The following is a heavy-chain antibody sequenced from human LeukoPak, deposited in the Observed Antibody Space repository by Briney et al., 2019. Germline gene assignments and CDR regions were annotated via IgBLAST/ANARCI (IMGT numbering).Heavy chain of an antibody. D-gene: IGHD1-26*01. V-gene: IGHV3-48*01. CDR1: GFTFSSYS. Sequence: PGGSLRLSCAASGFTFSSYSMNWVRQAPGKGLEWVSYISSSSSTIYYADSAKGRFTISRDNAKNSLYLQMNGLGAEDTAVYYCARGRFFSSYSGSSDYWSQGTLVTVSS. J-gene: IGHJ4*02. CDR3: ARGRFFSSYSGSSDY. CDR2: ISSSSSTI.